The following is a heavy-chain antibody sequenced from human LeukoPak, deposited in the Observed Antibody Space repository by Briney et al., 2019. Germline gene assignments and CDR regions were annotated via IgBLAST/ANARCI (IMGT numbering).Heavy chain of an antibody. V-gene: IGHV3-23*01. CDR3: AKLVPRGCNSGLLDY. D-gene: IGHD1-26*01. CDR1: GFTFSDYV. J-gene: IGHJ4*02. Sequence: GGSLRLSCAPSGFTFSDYVMSWVGQAPGKGVEGVSGISRNGGRTYYADSVKGRFTISRDNSKNTLYLQMDSLRAEDTAIFYCAKLVPRGCNSGLLDYWGQGTLVTVSS. CDR2: ISRNGGRT.